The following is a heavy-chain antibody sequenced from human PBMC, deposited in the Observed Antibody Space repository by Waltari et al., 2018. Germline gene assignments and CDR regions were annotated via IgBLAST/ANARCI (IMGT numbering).Heavy chain of an antibody. CDR2: INPNSGGT. V-gene: IGHV1-2*06. D-gene: IGHD3-16*01. CDR1: GYTFTGYY. Sequence: QVQLVQSGAEVKKPGASVKVSCKASGYTFTGYYMHWVRQAPGQGLEWMGRINPNSGGTNYAQKFQGRVTMTRDTSINTAYMELSRLRSDDTAVYYCARDFADYIWGSYRDAFDIWGQGTMVTVSS. J-gene: IGHJ3*02. CDR3: ARDFADYIWGSYRDAFDI.